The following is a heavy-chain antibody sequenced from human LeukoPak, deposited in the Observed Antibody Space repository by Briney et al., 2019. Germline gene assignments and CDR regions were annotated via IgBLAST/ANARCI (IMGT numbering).Heavy chain of an antibody. CDR3: ATFPTTVSPFDY. Sequence: KSSETLSLTCTVSGVFISNYDWSWIRQPPGKGLELLGYIYYTGSTNYNPSLNSRLTISVDTSKNQFSLRLSSVTAADTAVYYCATFPTTVSPFDYWGQGTLVTVSS. D-gene: IGHD4-17*01. V-gene: IGHV4-59*01. CDR1: GVFISNYD. J-gene: IGHJ4*02. CDR2: IYYTGST.